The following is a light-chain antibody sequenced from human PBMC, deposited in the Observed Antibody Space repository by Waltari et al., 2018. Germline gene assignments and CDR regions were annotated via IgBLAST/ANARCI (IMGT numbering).Light chain of an antibody. J-gene: IGKJ2*01. CDR2: KAS. V-gene: IGKV1-5*03. CDR1: RHISGW. CDR3: HQYNSDSYK. Sequence: IQMTHSPSTLSASVADRVTITCRPSRHISGWLVWYQLQPGKSPNLLIYKASSLESAFPSRFNGSGAGTEVTFTISSLQPDDFATYYCHQYNSDSYKFGQGTKLESK.